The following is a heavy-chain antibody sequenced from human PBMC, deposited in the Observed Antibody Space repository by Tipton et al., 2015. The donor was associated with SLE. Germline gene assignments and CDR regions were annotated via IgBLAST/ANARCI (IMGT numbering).Heavy chain of an antibody. Sequence: QLVQSGAEVKKPGESLKISCKGSGYSFTSYWIGWVRQMPGKGLEWMGIIYPGDSDTRYSPSFQGQVTISADKSISTAYLQWSSLKASDTAMYYCARHYYGSGSYLGAFDIWGQGTMVTVSS. CDR2: IYPGDSDT. CDR1: GYSFTSYW. J-gene: IGHJ3*02. CDR3: ARHYYGSGSYLGAFDI. V-gene: IGHV5-51*01. D-gene: IGHD3-10*01.